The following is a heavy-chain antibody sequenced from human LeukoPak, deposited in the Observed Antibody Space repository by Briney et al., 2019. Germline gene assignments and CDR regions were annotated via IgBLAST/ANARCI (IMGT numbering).Heavy chain of an antibody. CDR2: ISSSGSDT. V-gene: IGHV3-11*06. Sequence: GGSLRLSCAASGFIFRNYYMSWIRQAPWQGLEWVSYISSSGSDTDYADSVKGRFTISRDNAKNSLYLQMNNLRAEDMAVYYCARGVAEGGLYVWGSYRPGDYWGQGTLVTVSS. D-gene: IGHD3-16*02. J-gene: IGHJ4*02. CDR1: GFIFRNYY. CDR3: ARGVAEGGLYVWGSYRPGDY.